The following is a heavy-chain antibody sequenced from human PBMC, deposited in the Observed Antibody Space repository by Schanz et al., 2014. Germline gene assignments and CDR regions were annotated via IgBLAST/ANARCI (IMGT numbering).Heavy chain of an antibody. CDR1: GFTFSAYA. V-gene: IGHV3-23*01. J-gene: IGHJ4*02. CDR2: ISASGGTT. Sequence: EVQLLESGGGLVQPGGSLRLSCAASGFTFSAYAMTWVRQIPGKGLEWVSAISASGGTTYYADSVKGRFTISRDNSKNTLYLQMNSLRPEDTAVYYCARKVVATIGGYYDNWGQGTLVIVSS. D-gene: IGHD5-12*01. CDR3: ARKVVATIGGYYDN.